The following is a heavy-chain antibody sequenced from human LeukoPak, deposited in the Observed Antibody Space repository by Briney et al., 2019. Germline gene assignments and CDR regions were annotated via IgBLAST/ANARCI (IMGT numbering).Heavy chain of an antibody. J-gene: IGHJ4*02. Sequence: PGGSLRLSCAASGFTFSVSWMSWVRQAPGKGLEWVANIKYDGSEKYYADSVKGRFTISRDNAKNSLYLQMNSLRAEDTAIYYCARGGAPYFDWCFDYWGQGTLVTVSS. D-gene: IGHD3-9*01. V-gene: IGHV3-7*01. CDR2: IKYDGSEK. CDR3: ARGGAPYFDWCFDY. CDR1: GFTFSVSW.